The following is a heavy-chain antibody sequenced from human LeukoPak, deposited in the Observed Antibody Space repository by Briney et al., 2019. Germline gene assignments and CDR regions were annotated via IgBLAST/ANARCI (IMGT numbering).Heavy chain of an antibody. CDR3: ARDKAPFDY. Sequence: SETLSLTCTVSGGSISSSSYYWGWIRQPPGKGLEWIGSIYYSGSTYYNPPLKSRVTISVDTSKNQFSLKLSSVTAADTAVYYCARDKAPFDYWGQGTLVTVSS. CDR1: GGSISSSSYY. J-gene: IGHJ4*02. V-gene: IGHV4-39*07. CDR2: IYYSGST.